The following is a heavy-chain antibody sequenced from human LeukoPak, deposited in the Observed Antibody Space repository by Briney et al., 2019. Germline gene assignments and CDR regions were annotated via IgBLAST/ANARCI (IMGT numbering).Heavy chain of an antibody. CDR3: AKGNIVVVTAIARIGSAFDI. CDR1: GFTFSSYA. V-gene: IGHV3-23*01. CDR2: ISGSGGST. J-gene: IGHJ4*02. D-gene: IGHD2-21*02. Sequence: GGSLRLSCAASGFTFSSYAMSWVRQAPGKGLEWVSVISGSGGSTYYADSVKGRFTISRDNSKNTLYLQMNSLRAEDTAVYYCAKGNIVVVTAIARIGSAFDIWGQGTLVTVSS.